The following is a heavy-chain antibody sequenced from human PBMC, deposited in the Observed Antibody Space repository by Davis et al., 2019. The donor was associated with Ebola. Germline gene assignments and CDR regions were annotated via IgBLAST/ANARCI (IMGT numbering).Heavy chain of an antibody. CDR3: TRWGDGGSYLDAFDI. CDR2: ISTSTFYL. CDR1: GFSFSDYS. Sequence: GGSLRLSCAASGFSFSDYSMNWVRQAPGKGLEWVSSISTSTFYLYYADSVKGRFTISRDNAKNSLYLQMNSLRAEDTAVYYCTRWGDGGSYLDAFDIWGQGTMVTVFS. V-gene: IGHV3-21*01. D-gene: IGHD1-26*01. J-gene: IGHJ3*02.